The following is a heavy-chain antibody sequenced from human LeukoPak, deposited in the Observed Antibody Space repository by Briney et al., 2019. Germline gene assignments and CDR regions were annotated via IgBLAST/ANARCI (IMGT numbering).Heavy chain of an antibody. Sequence: GGSLRLSCAASGFSFNSYNMNWVRQAPGEGLEWVSFISTSSRYIYYADSVKGRFTISRDNAKNSLYLQMNSLRAEDTAVYYCARNLGHCSSTSCYSDFDYWGQGTLVTVSS. CDR2: ISTSSRYI. CDR3: ARNLGHCSSTSCYSDFDY. CDR1: GFSFNSYN. J-gene: IGHJ4*02. V-gene: IGHV3-21*01. D-gene: IGHD2-2*01.